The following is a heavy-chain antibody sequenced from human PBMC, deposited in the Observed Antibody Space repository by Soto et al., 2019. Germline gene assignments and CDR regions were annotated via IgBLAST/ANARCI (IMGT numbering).Heavy chain of an antibody. J-gene: IGHJ3*02. CDR1: GGFISSSNW. V-gene: IGHV4-4*02. CDR2: IYHTGTT. CDR3: ARDHDYGRRNAFDI. D-gene: IGHD4-17*01. Sequence: QVQLQESGPGLVKPSGTLSLTCSVSGGFISSSNWWTWVRQPPGKGLEWIGEIYHTGTTNYNPSLKSRFTISIDKSNYQFSLKLSSVTAADTAVYYCARDHDYGRRNAFDIWGQGTLVTVSS.